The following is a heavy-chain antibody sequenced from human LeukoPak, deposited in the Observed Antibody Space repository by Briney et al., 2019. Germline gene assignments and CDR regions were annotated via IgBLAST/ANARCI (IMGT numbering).Heavy chain of an antibody. Sequence: GGSLRLSCAASGFTFSSYSMNWVHQAPGKGLEWVSSISSSSSYIYYADSVKGRFTISRDNAKNSLYLQMNSLRAEDTAVYYCARMTGGYYYYWGQGTLVTVSS. V-gene: IGHV3-21*01. D-gene: IGHD3-22*01. CDR3: ARMTGGYYYY. CDR1: GFTFSSYS. J-gene: IGHJ4*02. CDR2: ISSSSSYI.